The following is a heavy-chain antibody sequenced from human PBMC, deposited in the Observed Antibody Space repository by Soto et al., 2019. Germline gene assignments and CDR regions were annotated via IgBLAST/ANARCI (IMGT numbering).Heavy chain of an antibody. J-gene: IGHJ4*02. CDR3: PRGGGYRSGSLFGY. V-gene: IGHV4-59*07. Sequence: SYTPALTSTASDDTIYTYDGGGTLQPPGQGMEWIGYLYHSGSAMYNPSLKSRVSMSVDTSKSQFSLKLSSVTAADTAVYFCPRGGGYRSGSLFGYWGLGILVT. CDR1: DDTIYTYD. CDR2: LYHSGSA. D-gene: IGHD5-18*01.